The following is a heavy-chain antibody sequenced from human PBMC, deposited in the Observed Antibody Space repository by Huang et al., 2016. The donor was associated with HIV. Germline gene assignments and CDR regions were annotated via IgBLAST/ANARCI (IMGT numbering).Heavy chain of an antibody. D-gene: IGHD3-22*01. CDR3: ASRNYYDRRGDYPAFDS. CDR2: TYYISQSGAT. CDR1: GGSLTSYY. V-gene: IGHV4-59*01. J-gene: IGHJ4*02. Sequence: QVQLQESGPGLVKPSETLSLTCTVSGGSLTSYYWSWIRQPPERGLEWIGYTYYISQSGATIYSPSLKSRVTLSVDTSKNQFSLRLSSVTAADTAVYYCASRNYYDRRGDYPAFDSWGQGILVTVSS.